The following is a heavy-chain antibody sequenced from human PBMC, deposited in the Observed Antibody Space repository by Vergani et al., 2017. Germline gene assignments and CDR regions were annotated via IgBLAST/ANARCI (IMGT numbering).Heavy chain of an antibody. D-gene: IGHD6-13*01. CDR1: GFRFSSYG. CDR2: IWYDGSNK. V-gene: IGHV3-33*01. Sequence: QVQLVESGGGVVQPGRSLRLSCAASGFRFSSYGMNWVRQAPGKGLEWVAVIWYDGSNKYYADSVKGRFTISRDNSQNTVNLQMNSLRAEDTAVYYCARDRGSSWYSNAFDIWGQGTMVTVSS. CDR3: ARDRGSSWYSNAFDI. J-gene: IGHJ3*02.